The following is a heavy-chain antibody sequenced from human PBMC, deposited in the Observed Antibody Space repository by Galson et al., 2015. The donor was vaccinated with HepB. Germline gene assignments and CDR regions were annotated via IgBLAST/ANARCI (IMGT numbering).Heavy chain of an antibody. Sequence: SETLSLTCAVYGGSFSGYYWSWIRQPPGKGLEWIGEINHSGSTNYNPSLKSRVTISVDTSKNQFSLKLSSVTAADTAVYYCASLLRTGWFDPWGQGTLVTVSS. CDR3: ASLLRTGWFDP. V-gene: IGHV4-34*01. J-gene: IGHJ5*02. D-gene: IGHD3-16*01. CDR2: INHSGST. CDR1: GGSFSGYY.